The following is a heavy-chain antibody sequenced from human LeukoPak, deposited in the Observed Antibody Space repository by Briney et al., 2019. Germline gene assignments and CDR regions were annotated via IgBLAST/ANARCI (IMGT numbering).Heavy chain of an antibody. Sequence: PGGSLRLSCAASGFTFSDYYMSWIRQAPGKGLEWVSYISSSGSTIYYADSVKGRFTISRDNAKNSLYLQMNSLRAEDTALYYCAKVQYPYYYDSSGYYFDYWGQGTLVTVSS. CDR1: GFTFSDYY. CDR3: AKVQYPYYYDSSGYYFDY. CDR2: ISSSGSTI. J-gene: IGHJ4*02. V-gene: IGHV3-11*01. D-gene: IGHD3-22*01.